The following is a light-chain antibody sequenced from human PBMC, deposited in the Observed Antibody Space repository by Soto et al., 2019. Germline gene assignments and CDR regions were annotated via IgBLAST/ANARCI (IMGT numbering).Light chain of an antibody. CDR2: AAS. Sequence: DIQMTQSPSSLSTSVGDRVTITCRASQSISRYLNWYQQKPGKAPKLLIYAASSLHSGVPSRFSGSVSGTEFTLTIASLHPEDFSTDFCQQSYGTPQTFGQGTKLEIK. J-gene: IGKJ2*01. CDR3: QQSYGTPQT. CDR1: QSISRY. V-gene: IGKV1-39*01.